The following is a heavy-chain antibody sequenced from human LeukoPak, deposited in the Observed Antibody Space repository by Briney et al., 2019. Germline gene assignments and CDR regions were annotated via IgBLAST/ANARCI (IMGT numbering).Heavy chain of an antibody. Sequence: GGSLRLSCAASGFTFSSYWMSWVRQAPGKGLEWVANIKQDGSEKYYVDSVKGRFTISRDNAKNSLYLQMNSLRAEDTAVYYCARDLGDSSGPFDYWGQGTLVTVSS. CDR3: ARDLGDSSGPFDY. CDR1: GFTFSSYW. J-gene: IGHJ4*02. D-gene: IGHD3-22*01. V-gene: IGHV3-7*01. CDR2: IKQDGSEK.